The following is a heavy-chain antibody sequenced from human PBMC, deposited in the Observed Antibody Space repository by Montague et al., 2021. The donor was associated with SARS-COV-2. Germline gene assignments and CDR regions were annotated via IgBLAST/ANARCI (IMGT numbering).Heavy chain of an antibody. J-gene: IGHJ4*02. CDR2: LHHSGAT. Sequence: SETLSLTCAVTGAFMSPYHWSWIRQPPGKGLEWIGNLHHSGATNYNPSLESRVTMSVDTSKNQFSLNLISVTAADTAVYFCATSLGGRYYWADYYFDYWGQGILVTVSA. CDR1: GAFMSPYH. D-gene: IGHD3-10*01. CDR3: ATSLGGRYYWADYYFDY. V-gene: IGHV4-59*03.